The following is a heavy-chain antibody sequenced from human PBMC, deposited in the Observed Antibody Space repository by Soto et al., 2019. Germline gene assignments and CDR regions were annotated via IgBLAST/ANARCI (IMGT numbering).Heavy chain of an antibody. Sequence: SETLSLTCTVSGGSISSYYWIWIRQPPGKGLEWIGYIYYSGSTNYNPSLKSRVTISVDTSKNQFSLKLSSVTAADTAVYYCARAYCSGGTCSPYNWFDPWGQGTLVTVS. J-gene: IGHJ5*02. D-gene: IGHD2-15*01. V-gene: IGHV4-59*01. CDR3: ARAYCSGGTCSPYNWFDP. CDR2: IYYSGST. CDR1: GGSISSYY.